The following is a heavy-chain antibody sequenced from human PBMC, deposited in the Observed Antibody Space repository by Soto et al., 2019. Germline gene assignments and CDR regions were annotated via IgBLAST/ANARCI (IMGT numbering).Heavy chain of an antibody. D-gene: IGHD2-2*01. CDR2: INPRSGNA. CDR3: GRIVGPGLTYFDF. V-gene: IGHV1-46*01. Sequence: QVQLVQSGAEVKEPGASVTVSCKASRYLFTSHNIHWVRQAPGQGLEWMGEINPRSGNAGYNQKFKGRVTMTAHTSTTTIYLTLSSPRSEDTAVYYCGRIVGPGLTYFDFWGQGTPVTVSS. J-gene: IGHJ4*03. CDR1: RYLFTSHN.